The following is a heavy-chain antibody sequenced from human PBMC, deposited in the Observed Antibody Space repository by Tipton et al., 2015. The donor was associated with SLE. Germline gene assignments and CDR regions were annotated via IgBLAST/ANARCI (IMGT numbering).Heavy chain of an antibody. CDR1: GYTFTGYY. D-gene: IGHD6-13*01. CDR3: ARDHSSIAAAGTEADY. Sequence: QLVQSGAEVKKPGASVKVSCKASGYTFTGYYMHWVRQAPGQGLEWMGWINPKSGGTNYAQKLQGRVTMTTDTSTSTAYMELRSLRSDDTAVYYCARDHSSIAAAGTEADYWGQGTLVTVSS. V-gene: IGHV1-2*02. J-gene: IGHJ4*02. CDR2: INPKSGGT.